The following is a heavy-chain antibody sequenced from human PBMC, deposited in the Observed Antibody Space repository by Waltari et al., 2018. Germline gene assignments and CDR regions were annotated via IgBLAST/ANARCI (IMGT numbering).Heavy chain of an antibody. J-gene: IGHJ6*02. CDR3: ARQKGITMVRGVIIINQNYYGMDV. Sequence: QLQLQESGPGLVKPSETLSLTCTVSGGSISSSSYYWGWIRQPPGKGLEWIGSIYYSGITYYNPSLKSRVTISVDTSKNQFALKLSSVTAADTAVYYCARQKGITMVRGVIIINQNYYGMDVWGQETTVTVSS. CDR1: GGSISSSSYY. CDR2: IYYSGIT. V-gene: IGHV4-39*01. D-gene: IGHD3-10*01.